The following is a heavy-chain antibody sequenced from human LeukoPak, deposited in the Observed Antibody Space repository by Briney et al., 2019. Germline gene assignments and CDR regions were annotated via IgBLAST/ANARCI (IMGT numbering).Heavy chain of an antibody. Sequence: ASVKVSCKASGYTFGGYSMHWVRQAPGQGLEWMGWINSNSGGTNYAQKFQGRVTMTRDTSISTAYMELSNLRSDDTAVYYCARDRVGTNPNWFDPWGQGTLVTVSS. J-gene: IGHJ5*02. CDR1: GYTFGGYS. CDR2: INSNSGGT. CDR3: ARDRVGTNPNWFDP. V-gene: IGHV1-2*02. D-gene: IGHD1/OR15-1a*01.